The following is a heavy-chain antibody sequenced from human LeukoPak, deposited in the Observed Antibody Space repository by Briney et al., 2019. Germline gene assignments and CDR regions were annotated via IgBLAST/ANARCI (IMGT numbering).Heavy chain of an antibody. J-gene: IGHJ4*02. Sequence: GASVKVSCKAPGGTFSSYAISWVRQAPGQGLEWMGGIIPIFGTANYAQKFQGRVTITADESTSTAYMELSSLRSEDTAVYYCARVGGYCSSTSCYRYFDYWGQGTLVTVSS. CDR3: ARVGGYCSSTSCYRYFDY. D-gene: IGHD2-2*01. CDR1: GGTFSSYA. CDR2: IIPIFGTA. V-gene: IGHV1-69*13.